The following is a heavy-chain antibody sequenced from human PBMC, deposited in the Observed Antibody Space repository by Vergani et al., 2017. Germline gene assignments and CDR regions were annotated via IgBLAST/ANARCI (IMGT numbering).Heavy chain of an antibody. V-gene: IGHV1-69*12. CDR1: GGTFSSYA. CDR2: IIPIFGTA. Sequence: QVQLVQSGAEVKKPGSSVKVSCKASGGTFSSYAISWVRQAPGQGLEWMGGIIPIFGTANYAQKFQGRVTITADESTSTAYMELSSLRSEDTAVYYCARVGTDLHYYESSGNRSPFDYWGQGTLVTVSS. J-gene: IGHJ4*02. CDR3: ARVGTDLHYYESSGNRSPFDY. D-gene: IGHD3-22*01.